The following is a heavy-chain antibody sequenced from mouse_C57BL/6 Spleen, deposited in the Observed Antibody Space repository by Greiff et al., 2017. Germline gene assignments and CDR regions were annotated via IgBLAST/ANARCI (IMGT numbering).Heavy chain of an antibody. V-gene: IGHV1-82*01. CDR1: GYAFSSSW. D-gene: IGHD4-1*01. CDR3: ARGRANWDY. J-gene: IGHJ2*01. CDR2: IYPGDGDT. Sequence: QVQLQQSGPELVKPGASVKISCKASGYAFSSSWMNWVKQRPGKGLEWIGRIYPGDGDTNYNGKFKGKATLTADKSSSTAYMQLSSLTSEDSAVYCCARGRANWDYWGQGTTLTVSS.